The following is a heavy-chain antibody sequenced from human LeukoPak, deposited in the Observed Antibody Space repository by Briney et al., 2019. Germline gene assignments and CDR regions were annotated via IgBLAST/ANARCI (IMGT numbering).Heavy chain of an antibody. J-gene: IGHJ6*02. Sequence: GGSLRLSCAASGFTFSSLWMHWVRQAPGKGLVWVSRINSDGKITIYADSVKGRFTISRDNSKNTLYLQMSSLRTEDTAIYYCVKDQYTSGWTLLYGMDVWGQGTTVTVSS. V-gene: IGHV3-74*01. CDR3: VKDQYTSGWTLLYGMDV. CDR1: GFTFSSLW. D-gene: IGHD6-19*01. CDR2: INSDGKIT.